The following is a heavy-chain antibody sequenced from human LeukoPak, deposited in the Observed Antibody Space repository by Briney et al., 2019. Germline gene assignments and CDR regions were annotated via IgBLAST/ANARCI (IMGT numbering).Heavy chain of an antibody. J-gene: IGHJ5*02. CDR3: AREGTLRFFDP. CDR1: GGSISSSSYY. CDR2: IYYSGST. V-gene: IGHV4-39*07. D-gene: IGHD3-3*01. Sequence: SETLSLTCTVSGGSISSSSYYWGWIRRPPGKGLEWIGSIYYSGSTYYNPSLKSRVTISVDTSKNQFSLKLSSVTAADTAVYYCAREGTLRFFDPWGQGTLVTVSS.